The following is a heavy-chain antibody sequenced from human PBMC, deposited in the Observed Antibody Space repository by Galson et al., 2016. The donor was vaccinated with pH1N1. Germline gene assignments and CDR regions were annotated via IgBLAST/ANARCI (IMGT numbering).Heavy chain of an antibody. D-gene: IGHD2-15*01. J-gene: IGHJ6*02. Sequence: ETLSLTCSVSGGSISSYYWSWIRQPAGKGLEGIGRLYKSGSTKYNPSLKSRITMSGDTSKNQLSLKLTAATAAGTAVYYCVGEDIVVGEGWYHGMDAWGQRTTVTVSS. CDR2: LYKSGST. CDR1: GGSISSYY. V-gene: IGHV4-4*07. CDR3: VGEDIVVGEGWYHGMDA.